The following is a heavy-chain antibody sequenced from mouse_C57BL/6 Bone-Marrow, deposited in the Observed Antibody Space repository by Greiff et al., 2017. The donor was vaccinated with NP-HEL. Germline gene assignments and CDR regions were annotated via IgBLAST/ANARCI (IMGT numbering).Heavy chain of an antibody. D-gene: IGHD4-1*01. CDR2: IYPGSGST. Sequence: VQLQQPGAELVKPGASVKMSCKASGYTFTSYWITWVKQRPGQGLEWIGDIYPGSGSTNYNEKFKSKATLTVDTSSSTAYMQLSSLTSEDSAVYYCATNWDVVYYFDYWGQGTTLTVSS. CDR1: GYTFTSYW. CDR3: ATNWDVVYYFDY. J-gene: IGHJ2*01. V-gene: IGHV1-55*01.